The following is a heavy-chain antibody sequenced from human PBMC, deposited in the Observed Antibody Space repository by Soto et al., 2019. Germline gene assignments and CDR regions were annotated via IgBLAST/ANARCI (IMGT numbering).Heavy chain of an antibody. Sequence: SETLSLTCAVYGGSFSGYYWSWIRQPPGKGLEWIGEINHSGSTNYNPSLKSRVTISVDTSKNQFSLKLSSVTAADTAVYYCARGRAGWAVIWYVYYMDVWGKGTTVTVSS. CDR3: ARGRAGWAVIWYVYYMDV. CDR2: INHSGST. V-gene: IGHV4-34*01. J-gene: IGHJ6*03. D-gene: IGHD1-20*01. CDR1: GGSFSGYY.